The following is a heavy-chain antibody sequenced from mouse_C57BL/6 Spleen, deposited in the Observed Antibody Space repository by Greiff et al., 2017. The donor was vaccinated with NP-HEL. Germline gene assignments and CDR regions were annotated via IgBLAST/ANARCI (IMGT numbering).Heavy chain of an antibody. D-gene: IGHD3-2*02. J-gene: IGHJ3*01. Sequence: EVMLVESEGGLVQPGSSMKLSCTASGFTFSDYYMAWVRQVPEKGLEWVANINYDGSSTYYLSSLTSRFIISRDNAKNILYLQMSSLKAEDTATYYCARGQLRLSYWGQGTLVTVSA. V-gene: IGHV5-16*01. CDR2: INYDGSST. CDR3: ARGQLRLSY. CDR1: GFTFSDYY.